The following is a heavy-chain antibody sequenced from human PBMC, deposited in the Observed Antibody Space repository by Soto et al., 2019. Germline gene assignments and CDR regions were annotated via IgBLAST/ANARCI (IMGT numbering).Heavy chain of an antibody. D-gene: IGHD3-10*01. Sequence: PGKSLKISCKGSGYSFTSYWISWVRQMPGEGLEWMGRIDPSDSYTNYSPSFQGHVTISADKSISTAYLQWSSLKASDTAMYYCARRTMVRGVGLYGMDVWGQGTTVTVSS. J-gene: IGHJ6*02. CDR1: GYSFTSYW. CDR2: IDPSDSYT. CDR3: ARRTMVRGVGLYGMDV. V-gene: IGHV5-10-1*01.